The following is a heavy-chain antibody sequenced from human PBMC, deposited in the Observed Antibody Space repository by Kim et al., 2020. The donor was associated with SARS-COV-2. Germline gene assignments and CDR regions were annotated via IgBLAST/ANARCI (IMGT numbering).Heavy chain of an antibody. V-gene: IGHV4-59*13. J-gene: IGHJ1*01. D-gene: IGHD2-15*01. CDR1: GGSISSYY. Sequence: SETLSLTCTVSGGSISSYYWSWIRQPPGKGLEWIGYIYYSGCTNYNPSLKSRVTISVDTSKNQFSLKLSSVTAADTAVYYCASGGGFMHWGQGTLVTVSS. CDR3: ASGGGFMH. CDR2: IYYSGCT.